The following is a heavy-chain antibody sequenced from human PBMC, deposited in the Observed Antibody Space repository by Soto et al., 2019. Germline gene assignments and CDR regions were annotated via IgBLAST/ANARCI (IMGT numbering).Heavy chain of an antibody. CDR3: AKLRDFVVLPAGILDY. D-gene: IGHD2-8*01. Sequence: HPGGSLSLSCAASGFTFSSYGISWIRLSPGKGLEWVSVISGGGDTTYYTPSVKGRFTISRDDFRNTLYLQMNGLRTEDTAIYYCAKLRDFVVLPAGILDYWGPGTLVTVSS. CDR1: GFTFSSYG. V-gene: IGHV3-23*01. CDR2: ISGGGDTT. J-gene: IGHJ4*02.